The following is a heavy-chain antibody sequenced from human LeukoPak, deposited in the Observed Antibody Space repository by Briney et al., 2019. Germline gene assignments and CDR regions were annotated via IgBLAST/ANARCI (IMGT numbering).Heavy chain of an antibody. J-gene: IGHJ3*02. D-gene: IGHD3-10*01. CDR3: ARVSSSRGGYNAFDI. CDR2: IYYSGST. Sequence: KTSETLSLTCTVSGYSISSGYCWGWIRQPPGKGLEWIGSIYYSGSTYYNPSLKSRVTISVDTSKNQFSLKLSSVTAADTAVYYCARVSSSRGGYNAFDIWGQGTMVTVSS. V-gene: IGHV4-38-2*02. CDR1: GYSISSGYC.